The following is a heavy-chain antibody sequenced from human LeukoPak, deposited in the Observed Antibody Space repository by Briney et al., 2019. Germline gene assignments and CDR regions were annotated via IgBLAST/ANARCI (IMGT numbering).Heavy chain of an antibody. V-gene: IGHV3-20*04. Sequence: GGSLRLSCAASGFTFDDYGMRWVRQAPGKGLEWVSGINWNGGSTGYADSVKGRFTISRDNAKNSLYLQMNSLRAEDTALYYCARSIVVVTATRGAFDIWGQGTMVTVSS. CDR1: GFTFDDYG. CDR3: ARSIVVVTATRGAFDI. D-gene: IGHD2-21*02. J-gene: IGHJ3*02. CDR2: INWNGGST.